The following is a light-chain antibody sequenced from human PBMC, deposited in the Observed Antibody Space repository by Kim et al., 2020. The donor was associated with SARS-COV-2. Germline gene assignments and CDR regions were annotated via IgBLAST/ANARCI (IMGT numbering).Light chain of an antibody. V-gene: IGKV1-5*03. CDR1: QSISSS. J-gene: IGKJ1*01. CDR3: QQYRSYST. Sequence: STLSASVGDRVTITCRASQSISSSLAWYQQKPGKAPKLLLHKASSVQSGVPSRFSGSGSGTEFTLTISSLQPDDFATYYCQQYRSYSTFGQGTKVDIK. CDR2: KAS.